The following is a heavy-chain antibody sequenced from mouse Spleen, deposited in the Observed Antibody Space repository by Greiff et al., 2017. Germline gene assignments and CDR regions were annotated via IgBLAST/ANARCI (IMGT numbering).Heavy chain of an antibody. J-gene: IGHJ3*01. CDR1: GYTFTSCW. CDR2: IHPNSGST. V-gene: IGHV1-64*01. CDR3: AREDYDWFAY. D-gene: IGHD2-4*01. Sequence: QVQLKQPGAELVKPGASVKLSCKASGYTFTSCWMHXVKQRPGQGLEWIGMIHPNSGSTNYNEKFKTKATLTVDKSSTTVYMQFSSLTSEDSAVYYCAREDYDWFAYWGQGTLVTVSA.